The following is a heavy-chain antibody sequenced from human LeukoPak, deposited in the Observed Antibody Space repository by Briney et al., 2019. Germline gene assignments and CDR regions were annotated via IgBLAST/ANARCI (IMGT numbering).Heavy chain of an antibody. Sequence: GGSLRLSCAASGFTFSSYEMNWVRQAPGKGLEWVANIKQDGSEKYYVDSVKGRFTISRDNAKNSLYLQMNSLRAEDTAVYYCARDSEGYYYYYMDVWGKGTTVTVSS. CDR2: IKQDGSEK. J-gene: IGHJ6*03. CDR3: ARDSEGYYYYYMDV. CDR1: GFTFSSYE. V-gene: IGHV3-7*01.